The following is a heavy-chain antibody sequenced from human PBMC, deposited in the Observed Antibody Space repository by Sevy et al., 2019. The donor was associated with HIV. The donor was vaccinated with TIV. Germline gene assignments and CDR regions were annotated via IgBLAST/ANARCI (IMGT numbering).Heavy chain of an antibody. V-gene: IGHV3-9*01. J-gene: IGHJ4*02. D-gene: IGHD2-15*01. CDR1: GFTIEDYA. CDR2: ISWNSACI. CDR3: AKDIMGYCSGGSCYSGSFDY. Sequence: GGSLRLSCAASGFTIEDYAMHWVRQAPGKGLEWVSGISWNSACIGYADSVKGRFTISRDNTKNSLYLQMNSLRAEDTALYYCAKDIMGYCSGGSCYSGSFDYWGQGTLVTVSS.